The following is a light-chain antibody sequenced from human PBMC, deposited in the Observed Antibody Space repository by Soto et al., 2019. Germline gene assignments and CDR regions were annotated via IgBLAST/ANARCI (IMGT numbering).Light chain of an antibody. CDR3: QSYDSSLRGWV. CDR1: SSNIGANYD. J-gene: IGLJ3*02. V-gene: IGLV1-40*01. CDR2: GDS. Sequence: QSVLTQPPSVSGAPGQRVTISCTGSSSNIGANYDVHWYQHLPGTAPKLLISGDSNRPSGVPDRFSDSKSGTSASLGITGLQAEDEADYYCQSYDSSLRGWVFGGGTKLTVL.